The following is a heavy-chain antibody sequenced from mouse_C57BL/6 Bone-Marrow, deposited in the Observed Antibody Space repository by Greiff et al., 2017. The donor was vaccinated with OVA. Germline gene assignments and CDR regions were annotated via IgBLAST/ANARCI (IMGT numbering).Heavy chain of an antibody. CDR1: GFTFSDYG. V-gene: IGHV5-15*01. CDR2: ISNLAYSI. D-gene: IGHD1-1*02. CDR3: ARHGGSSYWYFDV. J-gene: IGHJ1*03. Sequence: EVMLVESGGGLVQPGGSLKLSCAASGFTFSDYGMAWVRQAPRKGPEWVAFISNLAYSIYYVDTVTGRFTISRENAKNTLYLEMSSLRSEDTAMYYCARHGGSSYWYFDVWGTGTTVTVSS.